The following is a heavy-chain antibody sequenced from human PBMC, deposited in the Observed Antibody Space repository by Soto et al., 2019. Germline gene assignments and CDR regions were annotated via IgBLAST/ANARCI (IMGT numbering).Heavy chain of an antibody. CDR2: IYYSGST. V-gene: IGHV4-39*01. CDR1: GGSISSSSYY. CDR3: AGHGHRIAARPYWFDP. Sequence: PSETLSLTCTVSGGSISSSSYYWGWIRQPPGKGLEWIGSIYYSGSTYYNPSLKSRVTISVDTSKNQFSLKLSSVTAADTAVYYCAGHGHRIAARPYWFDPWGQGTLVTVSS. J-gene: IGHJ5*02. D-gene: IGHD6-6*01.